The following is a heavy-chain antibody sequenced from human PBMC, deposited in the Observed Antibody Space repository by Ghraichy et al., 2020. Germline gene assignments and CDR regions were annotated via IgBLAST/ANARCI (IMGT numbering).Heavy chain of an antibody. J-gene: IGHJ4*02. Sequence: SETLSLTCAVYGGSFSGYYWSWIRQPPGKGLEWIGEINHSGSTNYNPSLKSRVTISVDTSKNQFSLKLSSVTAADTAVYYCARAHFVGYWGATRFDYWGQGTLVTVSS. D-gene: IGHD1-26*01. V-gene: IGHV4-34*01. CDR2: INHSGST. CDR1: GGSFSGYY. CDR3: ARAHFVGYWGATRFDY.